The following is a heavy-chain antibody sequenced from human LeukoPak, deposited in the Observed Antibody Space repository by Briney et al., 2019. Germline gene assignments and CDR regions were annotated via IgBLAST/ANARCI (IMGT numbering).Heavy chain of an antibody. V-gene: IGHV3-23*01. CDR3: ATAPRPDYFDY. Sequence: GGSLRLSCAASGFTFSSYGMSWVRQAPGKGLEWVSAISGSGGSTYYADSVKGRFTISRDNSKNTLYLQMNSLRAEDTAVYYCATAPRPDYFDYWGQGTLVTVSS. J-gene: IGHJ4*02. CDR1: GFTFSSYG. CDR2: ISGSGGST.